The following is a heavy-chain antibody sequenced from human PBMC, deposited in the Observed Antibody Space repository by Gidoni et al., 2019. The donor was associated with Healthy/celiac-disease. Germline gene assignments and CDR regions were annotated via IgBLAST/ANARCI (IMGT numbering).Heavy chain of an antibody. CDR3: ARGTSFDY. D-gene: IGHD1-7*01. CDR2: INHSGST. J-gene: IGHJ4*02. CDR1: GGSFSGYY. V-gene: IGHV4-34*01. Sequence: QVQLQQWGAGLLKPSETLSLTCAVCGGSFSGYYWSWIRQPPGKGLEWIGEINHSGSTNCHPSLENRVAISGDTSKNQFSLKLSSVTAADTAVYYCARGTSFDYWGQGTLVTVSS.